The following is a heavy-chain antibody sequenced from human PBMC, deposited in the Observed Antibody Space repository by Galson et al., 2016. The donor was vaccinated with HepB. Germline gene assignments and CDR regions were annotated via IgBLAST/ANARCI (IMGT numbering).Heavy chain of an antibody. CDR2: LYWNDGK. J-gene: IGHJ4*02. CDR3: AHFDFGSGSLDY. D-gene: IGHD3-10*01. V-gene: IGHV2-5*01. CDR1: GFSLTTLGG. Sequence: PALVKPTQTLTLTCTLSGFSLTTLGGVGWIRQPPGKALEWLALLYWNDGKRYSPSLKSRLTITKDTAKNLVLLTMTDTDPVDTATYYCAHFDFGSGSLDYWGQGTLVAVSS.